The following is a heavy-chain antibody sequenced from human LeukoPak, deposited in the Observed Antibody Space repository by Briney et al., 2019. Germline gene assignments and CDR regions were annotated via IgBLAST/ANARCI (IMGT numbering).Heavy chain of an antibody. V-gene: IGHV3-53*04. CDR3: ARDSSGVNPFDY. Sequence: GGSLRLSCAVSGFTVSSNYMSWVRQPPGKGLEWVSVIYSGGSTYYADSVKGRFTISRHDSRDTLYLQMNSLRVEDTAVYYCARDSSGVNPFDYWGQGTLVTVSS. D-gene: IGHD6-6*01. J-gene: IGHJ4*02. CDR1: GFTVSSNY. CDR2: IYSGGST.